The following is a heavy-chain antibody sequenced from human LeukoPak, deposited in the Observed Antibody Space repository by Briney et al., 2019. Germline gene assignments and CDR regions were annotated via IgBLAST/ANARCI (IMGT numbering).Heavy chain of an antibody. J-gene: IGHJ4*02. V-gene: IGHV4-59*08. Sequence: AETLSLTCTVSGGSISSYYWSWIRQPPGKGLEWIGYIYYSGSTNYNPSLKNRVTISVDKSKNQLSLKLRSVTAADTAVYYCARRDGYNSYYFDYWGQGTLVTVSS. CDR1: GGSISSYY. D-gene: IGHD5-24*01. CDR3: ARRDGYNSYYFDY. CDR2: IYYSGST.